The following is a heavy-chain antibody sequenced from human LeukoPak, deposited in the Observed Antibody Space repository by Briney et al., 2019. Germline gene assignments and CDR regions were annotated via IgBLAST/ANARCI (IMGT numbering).Heavy chain of an antibody. Sequence: GGSLRLSCAASGFTFSDYYMSWVRQAPGKGLERVSYISSSGSYTNYADSVKGRFTISRDNAKNSLYLQMNSLRAEDTAVYYCAKPSPYDSSGYYYLPVYWGQGTLVTVSS. CDR2: ISSSGSYT. CDR3: AKPSPYDSSGYYYLPVY. V-gene: IGHV3-11*03. J-gene: IGHJ4*02. D-gene: IGHD3-22*01. CDR1: GFTFSDYY.